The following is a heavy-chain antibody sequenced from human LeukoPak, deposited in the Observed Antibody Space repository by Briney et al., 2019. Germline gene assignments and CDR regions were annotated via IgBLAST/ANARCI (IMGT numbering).Heavy chain of an antibody. V-gene: IGHV1-18*01. CDR3: ARVDYGDYVGSY. D-gene: IGHD4-17*01. J-gene: IGHJ4*02. Sequence: ASVKVSCKASGYTFTSYGISWVRQAPGQGLEWMGWISAYNGNTNYAQKLQGRVTMTTDTSTSTAYMELRSLRSDDAAVYYCARVDYGDYVGSYWGQGTLVTVSS. CDR1: GYTFTSYG. CDR2: ISAYNGNT.